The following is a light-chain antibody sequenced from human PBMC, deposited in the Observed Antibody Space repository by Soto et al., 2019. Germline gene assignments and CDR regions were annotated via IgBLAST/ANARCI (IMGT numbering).Light chain of an antibody. CDR3: RQRFNWPRFT. CDR2: DAS. CDR1: QSVSSY. V-gene: IGKV3-11*01. Sequence: EIVLTQSPATLSLSPGERATLSCRASQSVSSYLAWYQQKPGQAPRLLIYDASNRATGIPARFSGGGSGTDFTVTRSSRGREDFGVDCCRQRFNWPRFTFGQGTKLEIK. J-gene: IGKJ2*01.